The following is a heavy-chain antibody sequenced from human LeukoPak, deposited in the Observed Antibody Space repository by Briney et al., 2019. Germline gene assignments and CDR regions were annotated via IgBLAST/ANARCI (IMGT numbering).Heavy chain of an antibody. CDR3: ARDLSVTRKPSYFDY. Sequence: SETLSLTCAVSGGSISSSNWWSWVRQPPGKGLEWIGEIYHSGSTNYNPSLKSRVTISVDKSKNQFSLKLSSVTAADTAVYYCARDLSVTRKPSYFDYWGQGTLVTVSS. J-gene: IGHJ4*02. CDR1: GGSISSSNW. CDR2: IYHSGST. V-gene: IGHV4-4*02. D-gene: IGHD2-21*02.